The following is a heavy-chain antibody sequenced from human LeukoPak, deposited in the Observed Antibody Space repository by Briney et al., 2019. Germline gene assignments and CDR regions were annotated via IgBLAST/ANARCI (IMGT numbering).Heavy chain of an antibody. CDR3: AKDVGDGYNAYVDY. Sequence: GGSLRLSCAASGFTFSSYGMHWVRQAPGKGLEWVAVISYDGSNKYYADSVKGRFTISRDNSKNTLYLQMNSLSAEDTAVYYCAKDVGDGYNAYVDYWGQGTLVTVSS. V-gene: IGHV3-30*18. D-gene: IGHD5-24*01. CDR1: GFTFSSYG. CDR2: ISYDGSNK. J-gene: IGHJ4*02.